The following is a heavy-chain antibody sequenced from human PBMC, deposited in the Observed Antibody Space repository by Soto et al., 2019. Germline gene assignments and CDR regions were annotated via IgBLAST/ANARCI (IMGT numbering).Heavy chain of an antibody. V-gene: IGHV1-69*12. CDR3: ARGAEGYSYGHEIN. Sequence: QVQLVQSGAEMKKPGSSVKVSCKASGGTFSSYAISWVRQAPGQGLEWMGGIIPIFGTANYAQKFQGRVTITADESTSTAYMELSSLRSQDTAAYYCARGAEGYSYGHEINWGQGTLVTVSS. D-gene: IGHD5-18*01. CDR1: GGTFSSYA. J-gene: IGHJ4*02. CDR2: IIPIFGTA.